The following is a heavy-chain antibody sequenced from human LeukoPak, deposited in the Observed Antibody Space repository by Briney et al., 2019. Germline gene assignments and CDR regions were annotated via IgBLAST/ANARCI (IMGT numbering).Heavy chain of an antibody. CDR1: GFTFNNYA. Sequence: GGSLRLSCTASGFTFNNYAMTWVRQAPGKGLEWVSAITGSGAYTNYADSVKGRFTISRDNAKNSLYLQLNSLRAEDTAVYYCARDPYSGSYSDYYYYYMDVWGKGTTVTVSS. V-gene: IGHV3-23*01. D-gene: IGHD1-26*01. CDR2: ITGSGAYT. CDR3: ARDPYSGSYSDYYYYYMDV. J-gene: IGHJ6*03.